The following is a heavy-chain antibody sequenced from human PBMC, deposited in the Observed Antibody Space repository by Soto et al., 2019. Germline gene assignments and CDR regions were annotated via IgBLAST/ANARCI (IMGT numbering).Heavy chain of an antibody. D-gene: IGHD2-2*01. V-gene: IGHV1-69*13. J-gene: IGHJ5*02. CDR3: ARDSRNIVVVPAAPAGNWFDP. Sequence: SVKVSCKASGGTFSSYAISWVRQAPGQGLEWMGGIIPIFGTANYAQKFQGRVTITADESTSTAYMELSSLRSEDTAVYYCARDSRNIVVVPAAPAGNWFDPWGQGTLVTVS. CDR1: GGTFSSYA. CDR2: IIPIFGTA.